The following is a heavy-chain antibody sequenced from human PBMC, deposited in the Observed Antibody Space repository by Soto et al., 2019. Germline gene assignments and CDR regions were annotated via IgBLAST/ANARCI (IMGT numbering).Heavy chain of an antibody. CDR2: INPNSGGT. Sequence: QVQLVQSGAEVKKPGASMKVSCKASGYTFTGDWLHWVRQAPGQGLEWMGWINPNSGGTNYAQKFQGRVTMTRDTSISTGYMELSSLRSDDTAVYYCARDPIGGGAPYYLDYWGQGTLVTVSS. V-gene: IGHV1-2*02. CDR1: GYTFTGDW. D-gene: IGHD3-16*01. CDR3: ARDPIGGGAPYYLDY. J-gene: IGHJ4*02.